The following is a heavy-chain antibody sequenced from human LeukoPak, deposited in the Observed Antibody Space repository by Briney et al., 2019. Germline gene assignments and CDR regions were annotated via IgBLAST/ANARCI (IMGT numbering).Heavy chain of an antibody. CDR2: ITTDETT. J-gene: IGHJ4*02. V-gene: IGHV3-74*01. D-gene: IGHD3-3*01. Sequence: GGSLRLSCAASGFPFSVSWMHWFRQVPGKGLMWVSRITTDETTTYADSVRGRFSISRDNAKNTVYLQMNSLRVEDTSVYYCAKDWFATTDYWGQGILVTVSS. CDR3: AKDWFATTDY. CDR1: GFPFSVSW.